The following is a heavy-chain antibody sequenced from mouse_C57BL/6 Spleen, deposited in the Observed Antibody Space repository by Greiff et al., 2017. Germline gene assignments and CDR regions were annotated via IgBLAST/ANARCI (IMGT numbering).Heavy chain of an antibody. Sequence: EVKLQESGPGLVKPSPSLSLTCSVTGYSITSGYYWNWIRQFPGNKLEWMGYLSYDGSNNYNPSFKNRNSITRDTSTNQFFLKLNAVTTEDTAPFYCARGAVVASDWYFDVWGTGTTVTVSS. J-gene: IGHJ1*03. CDR1: GYSITSGYY. D-gene: IGHD1-1*01. CDR2: LSYDGSN. CDR3: ARGAVVASDWYFDV. V-gene: IGHV3-6*01.